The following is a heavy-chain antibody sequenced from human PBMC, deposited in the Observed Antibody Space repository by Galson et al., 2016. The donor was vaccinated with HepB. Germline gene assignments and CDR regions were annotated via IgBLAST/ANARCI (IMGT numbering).Heavy chain of an antibody. V-gene: IGHV4-4*02. CDR2: IYHSGST. D-gene: IGHD5-12*01. Sequence: SETLSLTCAVSGGSISSSNWWSWVRQPPGKGLEWIGEIYHSGSTNYNPSLKSRVTISVDKSNNQFSLELSSVTAADTAVYYCARPGGYDIRFAWENWGQGTLVTVSA. J-gene: IGHJ4*02. CDR1: GGSISSSNW. CDR3: ARPGGYDIRFAWEN.